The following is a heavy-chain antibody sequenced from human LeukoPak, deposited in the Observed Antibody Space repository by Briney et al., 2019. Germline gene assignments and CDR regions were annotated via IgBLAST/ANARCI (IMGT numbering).Heavy chain of an antibody. Sequence: PGRSLRLSCAASGFTFSSYAMHWVHQAPGKGLEWVAVISYDGSNKYYADSVKGRFTISRDNSKNTLYLQMNSLRAEDTAVYYCARRRGATRSLDWWGQGTLVTVSS. CDR3: ARRRGATRSLDW. D-gene: IGHD1-26*01. CDR1: GFTFSSYA. V-gene: IGHV3-30*01. J-gene: IGHJ4*02. CDR2: ISYDGSNK.